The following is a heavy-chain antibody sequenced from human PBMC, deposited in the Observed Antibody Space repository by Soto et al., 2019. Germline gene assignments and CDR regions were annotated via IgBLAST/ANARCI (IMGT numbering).Heavy chain of an antibody. CDR2: TYYRSKRYN. D-gene: IGHD7-27*01. J-gene: IGHJ6*02. V-gene: IGHV6-1*01. CDR3: AREVLGTAYSYYYGMDV. Sequence: KQSQTLSLTCAISGDSVSSNSAAGNWIRQSPSRGLEWLGRTYYRSKRYNDYAGSVKSRITINPDTSKNQFSLQLNSVTPEDTAVYYCAREVLGTAYSYYYGMDVWGQGTTVTVSS. CDR1: GDSVSSNSAA.